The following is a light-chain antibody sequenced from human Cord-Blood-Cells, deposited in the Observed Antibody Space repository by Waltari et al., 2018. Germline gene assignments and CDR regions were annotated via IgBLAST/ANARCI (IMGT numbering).Light chain of an antibody. V-gene: IGKV1-39*01. CDR1: QSISSY. Sequence: DIQMTQSPSSLSASVGDRVTITCRASQSISSYLNWYQQKPGQAPQLLIYAASSLQSGVPSRFSGSGSGTDFTLTISSLQPEDFATYYCQQSYSTPTFGGGTKVEIK. J-gene: IGKJ4*01. CDR2: AAS. CDR3: QQSYSTPT.